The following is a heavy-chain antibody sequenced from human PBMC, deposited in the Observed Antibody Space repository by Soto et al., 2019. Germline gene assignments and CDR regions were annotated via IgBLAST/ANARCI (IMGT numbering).Heavy chain of an antibody. Sequence: EVQLVESGGGLVQPGGSLRLSCAASGFTLSSYDIHWVRQATGEGLAWVSGIGSGGDKHYADSVKGRFIISREDGKNSLYLQMNNLRVGDTAVDYCTRKTPPTGMEVWGQGATVTVSS. CDR3: TRKTPPTGMEV. CDR2: IGSGGDK. J-gene: IGHJ6*02. D-gene: IGHD3-9*01. CDR1: GFTLSSYD. V-gene: IGHV3-13*01.